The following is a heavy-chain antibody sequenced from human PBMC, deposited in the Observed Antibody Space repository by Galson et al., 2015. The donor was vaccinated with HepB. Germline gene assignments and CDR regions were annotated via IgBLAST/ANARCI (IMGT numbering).Heavy chain of an antibody. CDR3: ARGRAYFCSSTSCYLDGIAAAGSSFDY. D-gene: IGHD2-2*01. CDR1: GYTFTSYA. J-gene: IGHJ4*02. CDR2: INAGNGNT. Sequence: SVKVSCKASGYTFTSYAMHWVRQAPGQRLEWMGWINAGNGNTKYSQKFQGRVTITRDTSASTAYMELSSLRSEDTAVYYCARGRAYFCSSTSCYLDGIAAAGSSFDYWGQGTLVTVSS. V-gene: IGHV1-3*01.